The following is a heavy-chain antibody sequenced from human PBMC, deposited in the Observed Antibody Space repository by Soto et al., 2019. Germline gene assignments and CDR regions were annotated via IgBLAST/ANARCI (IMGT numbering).Heavy chain of an antibody. CDR1: GYTFTGYF. D-gene: IGHD3-3*01. CDR2: INPNSGAT. J-gene: IGHJ5*02. Sequence: ASVKVSCKASGYTFTGYFMHWVRQAPGQGLEWMGWINPNSGATKYAQKFQGRVTLSMDTSIRTAYMELSGLRSDDTAVYYCARGGGTILAPLPWGQGTLVTVSS. CDR3: ARGGGTILAPLP. V-gene: IGHV1-2*02.